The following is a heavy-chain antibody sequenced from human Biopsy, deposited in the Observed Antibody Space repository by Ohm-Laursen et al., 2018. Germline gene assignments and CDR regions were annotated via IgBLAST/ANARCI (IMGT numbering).Heavy chain of an antibody. CDR3: ARRYCSSTSCSPPFYSWFDP. J-gene: IGHJ5*02. CDR2: IIPIFETI. CDR1: GGTSSNFA. Sequence: ASVKVSCKASGGTSSNFAINWVRQAPGQGPEWMGGIIPIFETIDYAPKFQDRVTITADESTRTAYMELSSLKSEDTAVYYCARRYCSSTSCSPPFYSWFDPWGQGTLVTVSS. V-gene: IGHV1-69*13. D-gene: IGHD2-2*01.